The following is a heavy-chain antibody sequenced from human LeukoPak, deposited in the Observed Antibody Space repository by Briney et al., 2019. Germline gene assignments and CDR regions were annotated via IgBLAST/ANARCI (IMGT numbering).Heavy chain of an antibody. Sequence: PGGSLRLSCAASGFTFSSYGMHWVRQAPGKGLEWVAFIRYDGSNKYYADSVKGRFTISRDNSKNTLYLQMNSLRAEDTAVYYCAKIGVSGAEGCQLLFSFPSMDVWGKGTTVTVSS. CDR1: GFTFSSYG. CDR2: IRYDGSNK. J-gene: IGHJ6*03. CDR3: AKIGVSGAEGCQLLFSFPSMDV. D-gene: IGHD2-2*01. V-gene: IGHV3-30*02.